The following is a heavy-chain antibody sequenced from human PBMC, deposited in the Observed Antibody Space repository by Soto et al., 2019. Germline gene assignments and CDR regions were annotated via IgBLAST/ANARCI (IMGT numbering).Heavy chain of an antibody. V-gene: IGHV1-18*01. CDR2: VSAYNGNT. D-gene: IGHD3-3*01. CDR3: ARARHYDFWSGYSPQVYYYGMDV. CDR1: GYTFTSYG. Sequence: ASLKVSCKASGYTFTSYGISWVRQAPGQGLEWMGWVSAYNGNTNYAQKLQGRVTMTTDTSTSTAYMELRSLRSDDTAVYYCARARHYDFWSGYSPQVYYYGMDVWGQGTTVTVSS. J-gene: IGHJ6*02.